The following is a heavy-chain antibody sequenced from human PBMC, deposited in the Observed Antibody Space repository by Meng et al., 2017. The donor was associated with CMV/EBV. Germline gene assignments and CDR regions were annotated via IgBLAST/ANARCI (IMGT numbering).Heavy chain of an antibody. Sequence: SVKVSCKASGGTFSSYAISWVRQAPGQGLEWMGGIIPIFGTANYAQKFQGRVTITTDESRSTAYMELSSLRSEDTAVYYCARGYCSSTSCYNAFDIWGQGTMVTVSS. CDR2: IIPIFGTA. D-gene: IGHD2-2*02. V-gene: IGHV1-69*05. J-gene: IGHJ3*02. CDR3: ARGYCSSTSCYNAFDI. CDR1: GGTFSSYA.